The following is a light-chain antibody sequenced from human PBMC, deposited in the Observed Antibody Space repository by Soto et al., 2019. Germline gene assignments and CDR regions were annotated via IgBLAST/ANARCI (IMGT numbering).Light chain of an antibody. V-gene: IGKV2-30*01. CDR3: MQGSHWPWT. CDR2: QVS. Sequence: DAVLTQSPLSLPVTLGQPASISCRSSQSLVYTDGSTSLSWFQLRPGQSPRRLIYQVSNRDAGVPDRFSGCGSGTDFTLKISRVEAEDVGDYYCMQGSHWPWTLGQGTKVEI. CDR1: QSLVYTDGSTS. J-gene: IGKJ1*01.